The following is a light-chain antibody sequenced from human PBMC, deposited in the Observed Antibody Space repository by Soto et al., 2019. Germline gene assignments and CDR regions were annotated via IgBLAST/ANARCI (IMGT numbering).Light chain of an antibody. CDR2: DAY. CDR1: QSIRSW. Sequence: IRMTQSPSILSASVGDRVTITCRASQSIRSWLAWYQQKPGKAPKLLIYDAYSLESGVPSRFSGRRSGTEFTLTIAGLQPEDFAVYSCQQYNNWPLTFGQGTKVDIK. J-gene: IGKJ1*01. CDR3: QQYNNWPLT. V-gene: IGKV1-5*01.